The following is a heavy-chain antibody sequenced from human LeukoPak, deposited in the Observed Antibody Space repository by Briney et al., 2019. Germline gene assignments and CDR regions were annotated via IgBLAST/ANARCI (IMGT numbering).Heavy chain of an antibody. Sequence: GSLRLSCAASGFTFSSYEMNWVRQAPGKGLEWVSYISSSGSTMYYADSVKGRFTISRDNAKNSLSLQMNSLRAEDTAVYYCARSPAGANYYLDVWGKGTTVTISS. J-gene: IGHJ6*03. CDR3: ARSPAGANYYLDV. V-gene: IGHV3-48*03. CDR1: GFTFSSYE. CDR2: ISSSGSTM. D-gene: IGHD1-14*01.